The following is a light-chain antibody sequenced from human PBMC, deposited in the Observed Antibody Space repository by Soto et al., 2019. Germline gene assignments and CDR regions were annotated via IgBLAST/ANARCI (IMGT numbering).Light chain of an antibody. J-gene: IGKJ1*01. Sequence: DIQMTQSPSSLSASVGDRVTITCRASQSISSYLNWYQQKPGKAPKLLIYAASSLQSGVPSRFSGSGSGPDFTLTISSLQSEDFATYYCQQTYSTPRTFGQGTKVEIK. CDR1: QSISSY. CDR3: QQTYSTPRT. V-gene: IGKV1-39*01. CDR2: AAS.